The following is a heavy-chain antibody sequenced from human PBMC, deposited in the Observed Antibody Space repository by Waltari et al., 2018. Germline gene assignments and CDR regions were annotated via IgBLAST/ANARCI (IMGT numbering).Heavy chain of an antibody. Sequence: QVQLVQSGAEVREPGSSVKVSCKAFGGSFSSYATTWVRQAPGQGLEWLGGRIPISGKEQDAQSLQGRVTITADESTSTAYMFLSSLTSEDTAVYYCARGAATVSRYLFDYWGQGTLVTVSS. CDR2: RIPISGKE. CDR3: ARGAATVSRYLFDY. V-gene: IGHV1-69*01. J-gene: IGHJ4*02. D-gene: IGHD4-17*01. CDR1: GGSFSSYA.